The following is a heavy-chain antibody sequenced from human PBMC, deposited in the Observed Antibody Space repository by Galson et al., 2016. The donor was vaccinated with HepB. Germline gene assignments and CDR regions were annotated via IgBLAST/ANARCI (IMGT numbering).Heavy chain of an antibody. V-gene: IGHV3-33*01. CDR1: GFTFSSYG. J-gene: IGHJ6*02. CDR3: ARAYYYGMDV. Sequence: SLRLSCAASGFTFSSYGMHWVRQAPGKGLEWVAGIWYDGSNTYYADSVKGRFTISRDNSKNTLYLQMNSLRAEDTAVYYCARAYYYGMDVWGQGTTVTVSS. CDR2: IWYDGSNT.